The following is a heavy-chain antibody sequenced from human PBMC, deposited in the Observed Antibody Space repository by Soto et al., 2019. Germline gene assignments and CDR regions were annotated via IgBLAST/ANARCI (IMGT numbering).Heavy chain of an antibody. Sequence: SETLSLTCAVYGGSFSGYYWSWIRQPPGKGLEWIGEINHSGSTNYNPSLKSRVTISVDTSKNQFSLKLSSVTAADTAVYYCASRIVVVPDAISGAAFEIWGQGTMVTVSS. D-gene: IGHD2-2*01. J-gene: IGHJ3*02. CDR3: ASRIVVVPDAISGAAFEI. V-gene: IGHV4-34*01. CDR2: INHSGST. CDR1: GGSFSGYY.